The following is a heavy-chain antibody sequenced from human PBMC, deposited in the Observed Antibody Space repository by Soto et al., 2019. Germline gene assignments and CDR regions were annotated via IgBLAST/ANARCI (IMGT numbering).Heavy chain of an antibody. J-gene: IGHJ4*02. Sequence: EVQLLESGGGLVQPGGSLRLSCAASGFTFSSYAMSWVRQAPGKGLEWVSTVSGSGGNTYYADSVKGRFTISRDNSKNTLYLQMNSLRAEDTAVYYCAKSKCGGGTCYSPGYWGQGTLVTVSS. D-gene: IGHD2-15*01. CDR3: AKSKCGGGTCYSPGY. CDR1: GFTFSSYA. V-gene: IGHV3-23*01. CDR2: VSGSGGNT.